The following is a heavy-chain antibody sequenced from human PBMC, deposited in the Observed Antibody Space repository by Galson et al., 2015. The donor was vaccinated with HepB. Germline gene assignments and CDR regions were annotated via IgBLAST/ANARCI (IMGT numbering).Heavy chain of an antibody. CDR3: ASPGMGVGATTGYYYYYGMDV. V-gene: IGHV4-39*01. D-gene: IGHD1-26*01. CDR1: GGSISSSSYY. Sequence: SETLSLTCTVSGGSISSSSYYWGWIRQPPGKGLEWIGSIYYSGSTYYNPSLKSRVTISVDTSKNQFSLKLSSVTAADTAVYYCASPGMGVGATTGYYYYYGMDVWGQGTTVTVSS. CDR2: IYYSGST. J-gene: IGHJ6*02.